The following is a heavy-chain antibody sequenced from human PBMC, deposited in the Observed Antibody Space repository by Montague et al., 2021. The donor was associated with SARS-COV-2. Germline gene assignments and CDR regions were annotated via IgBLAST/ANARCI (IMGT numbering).Heavy chain of an antibody. CDR1: GFTFSSYI. V-gene: IGHV3-21*01. CDR2: ILNTSSNM. J-gene: IGHJ4*02. Sequence: SLRLSFSASGFTFSSYIMNWVRQAPGKGVDWVSSILNTSSNMYYEVAVKGRYNISRDNAKNSLYLQMNSLRAEDTAVYYCANLYSYGSWGQGTLVTVSS. CDR3: ANLYSYGS. D-gene: IGHD5-18*01.